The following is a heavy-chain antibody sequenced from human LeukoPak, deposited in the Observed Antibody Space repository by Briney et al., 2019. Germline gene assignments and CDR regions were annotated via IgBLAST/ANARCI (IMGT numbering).Heavy chain of an antibody. CDR1: GFTFSSYS. CDR3: ARDRGGGSYRFDP. CDR2: ISSSSSYI. J-gene: IGHJ5*02. V-gene: IGHV3-21*01. D-gene: IGHD2-15*01. Sequence: NPGGSLRLPCAASGFTFSSYSMNWVRQAPGKGLEWVSSISSSSSYIYYADSVKGRFTISRDNAKNSLYLQMNSLRAEDTAVYYCARDRGGGSYRFDPWGQGTLVTVSS.